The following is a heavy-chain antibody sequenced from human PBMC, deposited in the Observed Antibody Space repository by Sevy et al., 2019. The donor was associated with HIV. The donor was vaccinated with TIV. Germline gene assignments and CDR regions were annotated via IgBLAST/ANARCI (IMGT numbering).Heavy chain of an antibody. D-gene: IGHD6-6*01. CDR1: GFTFSSYS. V-gene: IGHV3-21*01. Sequence: GGSLRLSCAASGFTFSSYSMNWVRQAPGKGLECVSSISSSNNYIYYADSLKGRFTNSRDNAKNSLYLQMNSLRAEDTAVYYCARDLREYSSSSKYYFDYWGQGILVTVSS. J-gene: IGHJ4*02. CDR2: ISSSNNYI. CDR3: ARDLREYSSSSKYYFDY.